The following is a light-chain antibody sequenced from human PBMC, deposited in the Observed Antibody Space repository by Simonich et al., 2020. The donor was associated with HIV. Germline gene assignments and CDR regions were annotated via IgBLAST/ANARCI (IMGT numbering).Light chain of an antibody. CDR3: QQYFRTPLT. J-gene: IGKJ4*01. CDR1: QSVLYGSNNKHY. CDR2: WAS. V-gene: IGKV4-1*01. Sequence: DIVMTQSPDSLAVSLGERANIKCKSSQSVLYGSNNKHYLAWYQQQPGQPPKLLIYWASSRESGVPARFSGSGSETDFTLTISSLQAEDVAVYYCQQYFRTPLTFGGGTKVEIK.